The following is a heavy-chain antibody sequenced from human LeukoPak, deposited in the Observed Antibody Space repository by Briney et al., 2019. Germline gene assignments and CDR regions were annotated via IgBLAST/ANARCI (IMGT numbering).Heavy chain of an antibody. V-gene: IGHV3-30*04. D-gene: IGHD3-22*01. CDR3: ARDLGQYYDTSDNWFDP. Sequence: PGRSLRLSCAASGFTFSTYAMHWVRQAPGKGLEWVAVISYDGSSKYYADSVKGRFTISRDNAKNTLNLQMNSLRAEDTAVYYCARDLGQYYDTSDNWFDPWGQGTLVTVSS. J-gene: IGHJ5*02. CDR1: GFTFSTYA. CDR2: ISYDGSSK.